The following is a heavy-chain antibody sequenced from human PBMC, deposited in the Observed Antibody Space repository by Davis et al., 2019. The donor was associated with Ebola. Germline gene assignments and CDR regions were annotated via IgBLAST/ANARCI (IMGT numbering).Heavy chain of an antibody. CDR2: VSPDGSSA. J-gene: IGHJ5*02. Sequence: HTGRSLRLSCAASGFAFSRFWMHWVRQAPGKGLMWVSRVSPDGSSATYAASVRGRFTISRDNAKNTLSLQMNDLRAEDTAVYYCARIPISATNSWGQGTLVTVSS. D-gene: IGHD6-25*01. CDR1: GFAFSRFW. CDR3: ARIPISATNS. V-gene: IGHV3-74*01.